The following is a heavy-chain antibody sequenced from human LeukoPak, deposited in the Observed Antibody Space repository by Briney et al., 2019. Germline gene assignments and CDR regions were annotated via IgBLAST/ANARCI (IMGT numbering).Heavy chain of an antibody. CDR2: INWNGGST. V-gene: IGHV3-20*04. D-gene: IGHD2-15*01. Sequence: GGSLRLSCAASGFTFDDYGMSWVRQAPGKGLEWVSGINWNGGSTGYADSVKGRFTISRDNSKNTLYLQMNSLRAEDTAVYYCAKVLLRYCSGGSCYEFDYWGQGTLVTVSS. CDR1: GFTFDDYG. J-gene: IGHJ4*02. CDR3: AKVLLRYCSGGSCYEFDY.